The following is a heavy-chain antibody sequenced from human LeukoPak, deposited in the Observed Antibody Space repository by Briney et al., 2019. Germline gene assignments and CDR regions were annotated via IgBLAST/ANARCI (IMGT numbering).Heavy chain of an antibody. CDR1: GGSFSGYY. CDR2: INHSGST. J-gene: IGHJ4*02. Sequence: EPSETLSLTCAVYGGSFSGYYWSWIRQPPGKGLEWIGEINHSGSTNYNPSLKSRVTISVDTSKNQFSLKLSSVTAADTAVYYCARHEDHRTFDYWGQGTLVTVSS. V-gene: IGHV4-34*01. CDR3: ARHEDHRTFDY. D-gene: IGHD1-14*01.